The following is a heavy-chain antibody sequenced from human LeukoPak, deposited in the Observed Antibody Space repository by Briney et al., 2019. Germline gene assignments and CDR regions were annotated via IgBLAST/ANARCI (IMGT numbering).Heavy chain of an antibody. CDR3: ARDCGYRCGRGYFDC. V-gene: IGHV4-59*01. CDR2: IYYSRST. CDR1: GGDISSYF. D-gene: IGHD5-18*01. Sequence: WGALSLTCTVSGGDISSYFWSWVRQPPGKGLEWNWYIYYSRSTNYHPSLKSRFTISVDTSKHQLSLKLSSVTAADTAVYYCARDCGYRCGRGYFDCWGQGTLVTVSS. J-gene: IGHJ4*02.